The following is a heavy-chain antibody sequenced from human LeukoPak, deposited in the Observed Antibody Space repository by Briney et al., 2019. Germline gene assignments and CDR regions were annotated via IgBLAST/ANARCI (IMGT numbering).Heavy chain of an antibody. CDR2: INPNSGGT. CDR3: ARDQDLRELRYFHYFDY. J-gene: IGHJ4*02. V-gene: IGHV1-2*02. D-gene: IGHD3-9*01. Sequence: ASVKVSCKASGYTFTGYYMHWVRQAPGQGLEWMGWINPNSGGTNYAQKFQGRVTMTRDTSISTAYMELSRLRSDDTAVYYCARDQDLRELRYFHYFDYWGQGTLVTVSS. CDR1: GYTFTGYY.